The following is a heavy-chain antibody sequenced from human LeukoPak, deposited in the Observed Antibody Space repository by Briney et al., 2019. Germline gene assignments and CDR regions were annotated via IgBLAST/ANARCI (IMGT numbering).Heavy chain of an antibody. CDR3: ALEGVVVTPSAGRPRENYFDY. CDR1: GGTFSSYA. D-gene: IGHD3-22*01. Sequence: SVKVSCKASGGTFSSYAISWVRQAPGQGLEWMGGIIPIFGTANYAQKFQGRVTITADESTSTAYMELSSLRSEDTAVYYCALEGVVVTPSAGRPRENYFDYWGQGTLVTVSS. V-gene: IGHV1-69*13. J-gene: IGHJ4*02. CDR2: IIPIFGTA.